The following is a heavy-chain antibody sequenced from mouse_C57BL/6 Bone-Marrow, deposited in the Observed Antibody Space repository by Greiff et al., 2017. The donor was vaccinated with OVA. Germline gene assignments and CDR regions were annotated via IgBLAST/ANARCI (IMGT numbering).Heavy chain of an antibody. V-gene: IGHV1-22*01. CDR1: GYTFTSYW. CDR3: ASLNAMDY. J-gene: IGHJ4*01. CDR2: INPNNGGT. Sequence: EVQLQQPGAELVMPGASVKLSCKASGYTFTSYWMHWVKQSHGKSLEWIGYINPNNGGTSYNQKFKGKATLTVNKSSSTAYMELRSLTSEDSAVYYCASLNAMDYWGQGTSVTVSS.